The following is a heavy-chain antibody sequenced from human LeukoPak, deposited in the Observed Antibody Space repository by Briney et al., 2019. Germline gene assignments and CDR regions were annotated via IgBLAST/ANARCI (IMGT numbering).Heavy chain of an antibody. J-gene: IGHJ4*02. Sequence: SQTLSLTCAISGDSVSSNSAAWNWFRQSPSRGLEWLGRTYYRSKWYNDYAVSVKSRITINPDTSKNQFSLQLNSVTPEDTAVYYCARELFQEFCGTFGEGYFDYWGQGTLVTVSS. CDR3: ARELFQEFCGTFGEGYFDY. D-gene: IGHD3-10*01. V-gene: IGHV6-1*01. CDR2: TYYRSKWYN. CDR1: GDSVSSNSAA.